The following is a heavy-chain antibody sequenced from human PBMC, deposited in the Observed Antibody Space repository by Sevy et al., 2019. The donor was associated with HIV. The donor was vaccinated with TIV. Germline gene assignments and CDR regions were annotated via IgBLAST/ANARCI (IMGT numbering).Heavy chain of an antibody. D-gene: IGHD3-22*01. CDR1: RYSIRSDDY. CDR2: IYHSGST. J-gene: IGHJ3*02. V-gene: IGHV4-38-2*01. CDR3: ARTLRGNFDSKASAFDI. Sequence: SETLSLICAVSRYSIRSDDYWVWIRQPPGKGLEWIGNIYHSGSTYYNPSLRSRVSMSVDTSMNQFSLKLNSVTAADTALYYCARTLRGNFDSKASAFDIWGQGTMVTVSS.